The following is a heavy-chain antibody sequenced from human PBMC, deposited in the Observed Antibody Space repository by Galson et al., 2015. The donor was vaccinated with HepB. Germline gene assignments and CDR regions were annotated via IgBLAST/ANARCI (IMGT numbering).Heavy chain of an antibody. Sequence: SLRLSCAASEFTFSDYYMSWIRQAPGKGLEWVSYISGDGSSISYADSVKGRFYISRDNAKNSLYVQMNSLRAEDTAVYYCARSRLGYCSSTTCYMDAFGMWGQGTMVTIST. V-gene: IGHV3-11*01. D-gene: IGHD2-2*02. J-gene: IGHJ3*02. CDR1: EFTFSDYY. CDR3: ARSRLGYCSSTTCYMDAFGM. CDR2: ISGDGSSI.